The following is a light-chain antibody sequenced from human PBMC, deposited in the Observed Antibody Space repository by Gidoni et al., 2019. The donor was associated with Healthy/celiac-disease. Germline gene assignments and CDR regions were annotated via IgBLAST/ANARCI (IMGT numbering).Light chain of an antibody. J-gene: IGKJ1*01. CDR3: MQALQTPWT. V-gene: IGKV2-28*01. CDR2: LGS. Sequence: IVMTQSPLSLPVTPGEPASISCRSSQSLLHSNGYNYLDWYLQKPGQSPQLLIYLGSNRASGVPDRFSGSGSGTHFTLKISRVEAEDVGVYYCMQALQTPWTFGQGTKVEIK. CDR1: QSLLHSNGYNY.